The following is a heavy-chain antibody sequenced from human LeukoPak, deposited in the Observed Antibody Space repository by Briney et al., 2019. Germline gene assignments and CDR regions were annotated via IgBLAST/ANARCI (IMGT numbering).Heavy chain of an antibody. CDR1: GYTFTSYG. CDR2: ISAYNGNT. J-gene: IGHJ2*01. CDR3: ARSRLELRVHRDL. V-gene: IGHV1-18*01. D-gene: IGHD1-7*01. Sequence: ASVTVSFKASGYTFTSYGIRWVRQARGQGLEWMGWISAYNGNTNYAQKLHGRVIMTTDTSTSTAYIELRNLRSEDTAVYYCARSRLELRVHRDLWGRGTRVTVSS.